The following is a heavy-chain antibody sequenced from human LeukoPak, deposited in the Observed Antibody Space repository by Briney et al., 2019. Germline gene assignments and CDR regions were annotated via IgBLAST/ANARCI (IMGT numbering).Heavy chain of an antibody. V-gene: IGHV3-23*01. CDR3: AKDDDWGRYKH. CDR2: ISGSGGST. Sequence: PGGSLRLSCAASGFTFSSYAMAWVRQAPGKGLEWVSAISGSGGSTFYTDSVKGRFTISRDNSKNTLYLQMNSLRADDTAVYYCAKDDDWGRYKHWGQGTLVTVSS. CDR1: GFTFSSYA. D-gene: IGHD3-16*01. J-gene: IGHJ1*01.